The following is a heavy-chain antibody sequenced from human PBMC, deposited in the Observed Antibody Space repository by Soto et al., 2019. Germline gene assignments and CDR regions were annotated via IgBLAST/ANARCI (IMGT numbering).Heavy chain of an antibody. V-gene: IGHV4-39*01. CDR3: ARHPAYYDFWSGYYYRAFDI. CDR2: IYYSGST. CDR1: GGSISSSSYY. Sequence: SETLSLTCTVSGGSISSSSYYWGWIRQPPGKGLEWIGSIYYSGSTYYNPSLKSRVTISVDTSKNQFSLKLSSVTAADTAVYYCARHPAYYDFWSGYYYRAFDIWGQGTMVTVSS. J-gene: IGHJ3*02. D-gene: IGHD3-3*01.